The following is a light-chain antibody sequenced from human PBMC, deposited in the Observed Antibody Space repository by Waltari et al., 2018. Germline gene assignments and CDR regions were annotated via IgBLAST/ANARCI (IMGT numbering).Light chain of an antibody. J-gene: IGLJ3*02. CDR1: SSDVGTYDL. Sequence: QSALTQPASVSGSPGQSITISCTGASSDVGTYDLVSWYQQHPGKAPKLMIYEVTKRPTGVSNRFSASKSGNTASLTISGLQTEDEAGYYCCSYAGSSTVFGGGTKLTVL. CDR2: EVT. V-gene: IGLV2-23*02. CDR3: CSYAGSSTV.